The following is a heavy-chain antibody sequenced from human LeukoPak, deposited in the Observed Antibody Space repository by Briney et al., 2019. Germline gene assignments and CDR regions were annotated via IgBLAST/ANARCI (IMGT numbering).Heavy chain of an antibody. J-gene: IGHJ6*03. CDR2: IIPIFGTA. CDR3: AGQGYCSGGSCYSKNHYYYMDV. V-gene: IGHV1-69*05. D-gene: IGHD2-15*01. Sequence: SVKVSCKASGGTFSSYAISWVRQAPGQGLEWMGGIIPIFGTANYAQKFQGRVTTTTDESTSTAYMELSSLRSEDAAVYYCAGQGYCSGGSCYSKNHYYYMDVWGKGTTVTVSS. CDR1: GGTFSSYA.